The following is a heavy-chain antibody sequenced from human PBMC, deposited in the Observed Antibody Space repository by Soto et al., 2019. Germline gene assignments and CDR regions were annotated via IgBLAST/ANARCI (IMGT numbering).Heavy chain of an antibody. CDR3: ARETDGMDV. V-gene: IGHV3-33*01. CDR1: GFTFSNYA. J-gene: IGHJ6*02. Sequence: QVQLVESGGGVVQPGRSLRLSCAASGFTFSNYAMHWVRQAPGKGLEWVAVIWYDRSNENYADSVKGRFSISRDNSKKTLYLQMNSLRAEDTAVYYCARETDGMDVWGQGTTVTVSS. CDR2: IWYDRSNE.